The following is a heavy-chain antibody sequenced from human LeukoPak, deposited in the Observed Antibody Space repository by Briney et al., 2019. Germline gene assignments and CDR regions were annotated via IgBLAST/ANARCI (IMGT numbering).Heavy chain of an antibody. V-gene: IGHV2-70*11. CDR1: GFSLSTSGMC. CDR3: ARIAAAGREVNY. Sequence: ESGPALVKPTQTLTLTCTFSGFSLSTSGMCVSWIRQPPGKALEWLARIDWDDDKYYSTSLKTRLTISKDTSKNQVVLTMTNMDPVDTATYYCARIAAAGREVNYWGQGTLVTVSS. CDR2: IDWDDDK. J-gene: IGHJ4*02. D-gene: IGHD6-13*01.